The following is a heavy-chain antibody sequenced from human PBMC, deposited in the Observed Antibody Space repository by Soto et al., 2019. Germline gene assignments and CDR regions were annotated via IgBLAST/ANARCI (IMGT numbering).Heavy chain of an antibody. D-gene: IGHD6-19*01. CDR1: GFTFSSYA. V-gene: IGHV3-23*01. CDR3: AKDRGYSSGPRWNAFDI. Sequence: GGSLRLSCAASGFTFSSYAMSWVRQAPGKGLEWVSAISGSGGSTYYADSVKGRFTISRDNSKNTLYLQMNSLRAEDTAVYYCAKDRGYSSGPRWNAFDIWGQGTMVTVSS. J-gene: IGHJ3*02. CDR2: ISGSGGST.